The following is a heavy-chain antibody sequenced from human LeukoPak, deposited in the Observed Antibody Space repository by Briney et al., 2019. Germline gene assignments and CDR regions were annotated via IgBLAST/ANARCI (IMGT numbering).Heavy chain of an antibody. V-gene: IGHV1-46*01. CDR2: INPSGGST. CDR1: GYIFTSYY. Sequence: ASVKVSCKASGYIFTSYYMHWVRQAPGQGLEWMGIINPSGGSTTYAQKFQGRVTMTRDMSTSTVYMELSSLRSEDTAVYYCAREVVIAVAEGDFDIWGQGTMVTVSS. D-gene: IGHD6-19*01. J-gene: IGHJ3*02. CDR3: AREVVIAVAEGDFDI.